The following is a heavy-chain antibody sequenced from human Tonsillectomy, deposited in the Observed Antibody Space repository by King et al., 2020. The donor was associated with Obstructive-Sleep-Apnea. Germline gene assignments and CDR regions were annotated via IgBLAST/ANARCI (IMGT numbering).Heavy chain of an antibody. CDR1: GFTFSSYG. CDR3: AKDGETYYYDSSGYYPSY. D-gene: IGHD3-22*01. J-gene: IGHJ4*02. CDR2: ISYDGSNK. Sequence: VQLVESGGGVVQPGRSLRLSCAASGFTFSSYGMHWVRQAPGKGLEWVAVISYDGSNKYYADSVKGRFTISRDNSKNTLYLQMNSLGAEDTAVYYCAKDGETYYYDSSGYYPSYWGQGTLVTVSS. V-gene: IGHV3-30*18.